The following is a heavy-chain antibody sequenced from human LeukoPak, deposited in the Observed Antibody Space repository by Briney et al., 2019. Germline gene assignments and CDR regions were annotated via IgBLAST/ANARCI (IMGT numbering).Heavy chain of an antibody. CDR3: AKDIGSGSYYDSSGYPWAYFQH. CDR1: GFTFYDYA. V-gene: IGHV3-9*01. CDR2: ISWNSGSI. Sequence: PGRSLRLSCAASGFTFYDYAMHWVRQAPGKGLEGVSGISWNSGSIGYADSVKGRFTISRDNAKNSLYLQMNSLRAEDTALYYCAKDIGSGSYYDSSGYPWAYFQHWGQGTLVTVSS. J-gene: IGHJ1*01. D-gene: IGHD3-22*01.